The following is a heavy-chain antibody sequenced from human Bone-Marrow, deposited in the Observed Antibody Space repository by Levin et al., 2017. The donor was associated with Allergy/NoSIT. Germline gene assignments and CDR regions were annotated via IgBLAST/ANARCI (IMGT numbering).Heavy chain of an antibody. CDR3: ARDSDAYASGSPY. V-gene: IGHV1-69*04. D-gene: IGHD3-10*01. CDR2: IIPILNKS. J-gene: IGHJ4*02. CDR1: GGTFGSSP. Sequence: SVKVSCKASGGTFGSSPISWVRQAPGQGLEWMARIIPILNKSNYAQTFQGRVTITADKSTSTAYMELSSLRSEDTAIYYCARDSDAYASGSPYWGQGTLVTVSS.